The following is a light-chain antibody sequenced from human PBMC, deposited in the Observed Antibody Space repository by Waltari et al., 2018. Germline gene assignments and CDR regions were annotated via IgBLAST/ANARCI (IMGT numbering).Light chain of an antibody. J-gene: IGLJ6*01. CDR3: ASDVGGNNLV. Sequence: QSDLTQPPSASASPGQSVTIPCTGTTSDIANYGYVSWYQQHPDKAPKLIIYEVNKRPSGVPFRFSGSKSGNTASLTVSGLQAEDEADYYCASDVGGNNLVFGSGTKV. CDR2: EVN. V-gene: IGLV2-8*01. CDR1: TSDIANYGY.